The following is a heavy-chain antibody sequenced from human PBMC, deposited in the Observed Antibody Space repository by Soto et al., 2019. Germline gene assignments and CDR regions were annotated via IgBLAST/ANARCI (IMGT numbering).Heavy chain of an antibody. J-gene: IGHJ5*02. CDR2: IIPTFGTA. V-gene: IGHV1-69*13. D-gene: IGHD6-13*01. CDR1: GGTFSSYA. Sequence: SVKVSCRASGGTFSSYAISWVRQAPGQGLEWMGGIIPTFGTANYAQKFQGRVTIIADESTSTAYMELSSLRSEDTAVYYCARGLRPAAGVSGFDTWGQGTLVT. CDR3: ARGLRPAAGVSGFDT.